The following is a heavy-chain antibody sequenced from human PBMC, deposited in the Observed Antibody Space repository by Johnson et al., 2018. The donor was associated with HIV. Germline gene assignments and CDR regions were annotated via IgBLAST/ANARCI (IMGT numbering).Heavy chain of an antibody. Sequence: VQLVESGGGVVQPGRSLRLSCAASGFTFSSYAMHWVRQAPGKGLEWVGRIKSKTDGGTTDYAAPVKGRFTISRDDSKNTLYLQMNSLRAEDTAVYYCAKAQAFRGAFDIWGQGTMVIVSS. J-gene: IGHJ3*02. CDR1: GFTFSSYA. CDR2: IKSKTDGGTT. V-gene: IGHV3-15*01. D-gene: IGHD2/OR15-2a*01. CDR3: AKAQAFRGAFDI.